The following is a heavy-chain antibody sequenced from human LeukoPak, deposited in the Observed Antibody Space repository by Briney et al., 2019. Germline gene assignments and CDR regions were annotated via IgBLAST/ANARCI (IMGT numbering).Heavy chain of an antibody. CDR2: ITYRGSP. D-gene: IGHD2-21*01. V-gene: IGHV4-34*01. Sequence: SETLSLTCGASDGSLDIYYWMFVRQPPGKGLQWIGEITYRGSPYYHPSLENRVAISIDASQRHVSLRLNSVTAADTAVYYCATYGGDWKFDSWGQGTLVTVSS. J-gene: IGHJ4*02. CDR1: DGSLDIYY. CDR3: ATYGGDWKFDS.